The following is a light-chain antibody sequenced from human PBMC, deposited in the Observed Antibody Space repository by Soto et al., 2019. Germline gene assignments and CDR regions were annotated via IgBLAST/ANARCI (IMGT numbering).Light chain of an antibody. Sequence: QSVLTQPASVSGSPGQSITISCSGTSSDIGTYDHVAWFQQFPGKTPKLMIYSVSNRPSGVSNRFSGSKSGNTASLTISGLQAEDEADYYCTSFSSSTSLYVFGTGTKVTVL. CDR2: SVS. CDR3: TSFSSSTSLYV. V-gene: IGLV2-14*01. CDR1: SSDIGTYDH. J-gene: IGLJ1*01.